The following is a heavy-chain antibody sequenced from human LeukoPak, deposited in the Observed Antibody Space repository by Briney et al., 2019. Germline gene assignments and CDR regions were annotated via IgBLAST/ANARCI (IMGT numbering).Heavy chain of an antibody. D-gene: IGHD3-10*01. J-gene: IGHJ3*02. CDR3: AIEPYCSGSFLGAFDT. CDR1: GGPFNRVNYY. Sequence: SETLSLTCTVSGGPFNRVNYYWGWIRQPPGKGLEWIGSIYHSGRTYCNPSLKSRVSISVDTSKSQFSLKLSSVTAAIQAVHYSAIEPYCSGSFLGAFDTWGQGTMVTVSS. CDR2: IYHSGRT. V-gene: IGHV4-39*01.